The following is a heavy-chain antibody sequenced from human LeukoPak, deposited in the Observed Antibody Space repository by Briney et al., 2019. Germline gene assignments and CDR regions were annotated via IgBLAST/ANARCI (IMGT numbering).Heavy chain of an antibody. Sequence: SETLSLTCAVSGGSISSGGYSWSWIRQPPGKGLEWIGYIYHSGSTYYNPSLKSRVTISVDTSKNQFSLKLSSVTAADTAVYYCARDHQKDYYYYYGMDVWGQGTTVTVSS. J-gene: IGHJ6*02. CDR1: GGSISSGGYS. CDR2: IYHSGST. V-gene: IGHV4-30-2*05. CDR3: ARDHQKDYYYYYGMDV.